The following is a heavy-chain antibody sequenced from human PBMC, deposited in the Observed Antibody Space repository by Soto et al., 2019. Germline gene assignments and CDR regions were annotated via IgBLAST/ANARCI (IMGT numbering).Heavy chain of an antibody. D-gene: IGHD6-19*01. Sequence: QVQVVESGGGVVQPGRSLRLSCTASGFTFSGHAMHWVRQPPGKGLEWVAQIWYDGSNKYYADSVKGRFTISRDNSKNTLYVQMDSLRVEDTAVYYCARDGQSLAPYALDVWGKGTSVTVSS. V-gene: IGHV3-33*01. CDR2: IWYDGSNK. CDR3: ARDGQSLAPYALDV. J-gene: IGHJ6*04. CDR1: GFTFSGHA.